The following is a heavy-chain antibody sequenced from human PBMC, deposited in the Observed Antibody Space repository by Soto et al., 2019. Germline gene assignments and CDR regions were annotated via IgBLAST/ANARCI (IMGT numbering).Heavy chain of an antibody. J-gene: IGHJ4*02. CDR1: GYTFTSYD. Sequence: ASVKVSCKASGYTFTSYDINWGRQATGQGLEWMGWMNPNSGNTGYAQKFQGRVTMTRNTSISTAYMELSSLRSEDTAVYYCARGLRFLEWSPEPGYWGQGTLVTVSS. V-gene: IGHV1-8*01. CDR3: ARGLRFLEWSPEPGY. D-gene: IGHD3-3*01. CDR2: MNPNSGNT.